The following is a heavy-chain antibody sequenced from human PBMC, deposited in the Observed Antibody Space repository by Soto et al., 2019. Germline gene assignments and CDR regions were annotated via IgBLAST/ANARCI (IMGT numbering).Heavy chain of an antibody. CDR3: ANVAVRDPARFDP. CDR2: ISGSGGST. CDR1: GFTFSSYA. V-gene: IGHV3-23*01. Sequence: EVQLLESGGGLVQPGGSLRLSCAASGFTFSSYAMSWVRQAPGKGLEWVSAISGSGGSTYYADYVKGRFTISRDNSNTTLYLQMNSLRADDTAVYYCANVAVRDPARFDPWGQGTLVTVSS. J-gene: IGHJ5*02. D-gene: IGHD2-2*01.